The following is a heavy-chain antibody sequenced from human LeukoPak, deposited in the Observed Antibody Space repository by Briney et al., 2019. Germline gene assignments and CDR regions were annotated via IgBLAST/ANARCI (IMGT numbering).Heavy chain of an antibody. V-gene: IGHV5-51*01. Sequence: GESLQISCKGSGYSFTSYWIGWVRQMPGRGLEWMGIIYPADSDTRYSPSFQGQVTVSADKSISAAYLQWSSLKASDTAMYYCARVYGRYLQHWGQGTLVTVSS. J-gene: IGHJ1*01. CDR3: ARVYGRYLQH. CDR2: IYPADSDT. CDR1: GYSFTSYW. D-gene: IGHD4-17*01.